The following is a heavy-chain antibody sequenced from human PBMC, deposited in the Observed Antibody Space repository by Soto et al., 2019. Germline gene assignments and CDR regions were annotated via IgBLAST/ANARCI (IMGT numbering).Heavy chain of an antibody. CDR1: GLTFSNAW. CDR2: IKSKTDGGTT. D-gene: IGHD6-19*01. V-gene: IGHV3-15*01. Sequence: GGSLRLSCAASGLTFSNAWMSWVRQAPGKGLEWVGRIKSKTDGGTTDYAAPVKGRFTISRDDSKNTLYLQMNSLKTEDTAVYYCTTSAVAGIYYFDYWGQGTLVTVSS. J-gene: IGHJ4*02. CDR3: TTSAVAGIYYFDY.